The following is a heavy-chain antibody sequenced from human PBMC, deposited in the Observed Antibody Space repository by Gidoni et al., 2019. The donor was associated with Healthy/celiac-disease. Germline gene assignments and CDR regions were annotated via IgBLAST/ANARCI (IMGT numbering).Heavy chain of an antibody. Sequence: QLQLQESGPGLVKPSETLSLTCTVPGGSISSSSYYWGWIRQPPGKGLEWIGSIYYSGSTYYNPSLKSRVTISVDTSKNQFSLKLSSVTAADTAVYYCARQGYSSGWFDYWGQGTLVTVSS. V-gene: IGHV4-39*01. CDR2: IYYSGST. D-gene: IGHD6-19*01. CDR1: GGSISSSSYY. J-gene: IGHJ4*02. CDR3: ARQGYSSGWFDY.